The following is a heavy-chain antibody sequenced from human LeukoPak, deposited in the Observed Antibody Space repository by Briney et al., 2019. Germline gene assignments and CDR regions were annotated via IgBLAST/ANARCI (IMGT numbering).Heavy chain of an antibody. CDR2: ISSSGSAI. J-gene: IGHJ4*02. CDR1: GFPLSSYS. Sequence: GGSLRLSCAASGFPLSSYSINWVRQAPGKGLEWVSYISSSGSAIYYVDSVKGRFTVSRDNAKNSLFLQMNSPRAEDTAVYYCVRDVLSGCLDYWGQGTLVPVSS. CDR3: VRDVLSGCLDY. V-gene: IGHV3-48*01. D-gene: IGHD6-19*01.